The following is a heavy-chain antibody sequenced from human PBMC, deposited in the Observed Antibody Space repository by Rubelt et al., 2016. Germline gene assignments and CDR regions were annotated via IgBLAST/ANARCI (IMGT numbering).Heavy chain of an antibody. D-gene: IGHD6-13*01. Sequence: QVQLVESGGGVVQPGRSLRLSCAASGFTFSSYGMHWVRQAPGKGLEWVAVIWYDGSNKYFADSVKGRFTSSRDNSKNTLYLQMNSLRAEDTAVYYCAREIAAAGSYYFDYWGQGTLVTVSS. V-gene: IGHV3-33*01. CDR2: IWYDGSNK. CDR1: GFTFSSYG. J-gene: IGHJ4*02. CDR3: AREIAAAGSYYFDY.